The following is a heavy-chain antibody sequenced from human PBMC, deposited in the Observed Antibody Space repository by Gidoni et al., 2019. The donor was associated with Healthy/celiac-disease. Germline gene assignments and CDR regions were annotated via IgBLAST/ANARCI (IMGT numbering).Heavy chain of an antibody. D-gene: IGHD6-13*01. V-gene: IGHV3-72*01. CDR1: GFTFSDHY. Sequence: EVQLVESGGGLVQPGGSLRLSCAAAGFTFSDHYMDWVRQSPGTGLEWVGRTRNTANSYTTEYAASVKGRFTISRDDSKNSLYLQMNSLKTEDTAVYYCARAYSSSWYEVWGIEGEYYFDYWGQGTLVTVSS. CDR2: TRNTANSYTT. J-gene: IGHJ4*02. CDR3: ARAYSSSWYEVWGIEGEYYFDY.